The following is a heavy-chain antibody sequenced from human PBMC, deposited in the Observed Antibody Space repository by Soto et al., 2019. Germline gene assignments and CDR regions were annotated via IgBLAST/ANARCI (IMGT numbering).Heavy chain of an antibody. CDR1: GFTFSSYV. CDR3: ARGGGFFDY. CDR2: ISISSSTR. Sequence: EVQLVESGGGLVQPGGSLRLSCAASGFTFSSYVIKLVRQAPGKGLEWVSYISISSSTRYYADSVRGRFTISRDNAKNSLYLQMNSLRDEDKAVYYCARGGGFFDYWGQGTLVTVSS. J-gene: IGHJ4*02. D-gene: IGHD3-10*01. V-gene: IGHV3-48*02.